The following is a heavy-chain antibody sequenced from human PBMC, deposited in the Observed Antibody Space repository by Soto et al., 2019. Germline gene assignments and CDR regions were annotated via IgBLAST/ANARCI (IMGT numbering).Heavy chain of an antibody. D-gene: IGHD1-1*01. V-gene: IGHV4-59*01. CDR3: ARGGDGYNFFDY. CDR1: GGSISSYY. CDR2: IYYSGST. J-gene: IGHJ4*02. Sequence: SETLSLTCTVSGGSISSYYWSWIRQPPGKGLEWIGYIYYSGSTNYNPSLKSRVTISVDTSKNQFSLKLSSVTAADTAVYYCARGGDGYNFFDYWGQGTLVTVSS.